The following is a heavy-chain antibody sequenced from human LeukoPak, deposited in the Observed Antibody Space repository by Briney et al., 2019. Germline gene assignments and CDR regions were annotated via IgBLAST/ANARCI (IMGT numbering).Heavy chain of an antibody. CDR1: GYNFTNFW. CDR3: ARLIDGPDGGYCSSTSCKRNYYYYGMDV. J-gene: IGHJ6*02. V-gene: IGHV5-51*01. CDR2: IYPGDSDT. D-gene: IGHD2-2*01. Sequence: GESLQISCQGSGYNFTNFWIAWVRQMPGKGLEWMGIIYPGDSDTRYSPSFQGQVTISADKSISTAYLQWSSLKASDAAMYYCARLIDGPDGGYCSSTSCKRNYYYYGMDVWGQGTTVTVSS.